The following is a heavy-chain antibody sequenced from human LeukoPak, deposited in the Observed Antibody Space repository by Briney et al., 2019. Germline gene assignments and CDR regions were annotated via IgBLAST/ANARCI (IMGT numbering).Heavy chain of an antibody. D-gene: IGHD3-10*01. V-gene: IGHV3-23*01. CDR1: GFTFSSYA. Sequence: GGSLRLSCAASGFTFSSYAMSWVRQAPGKGLEWVSAISGSGGSTYYADSVKGRFTISRDNSKNTLYLQMNSLRAEDTAVYYCAKIRITMVRGVIITNYFDYWGQGTLVTVSS. CDR2: ISGSGGST. CDR3: AKIRITMVRGVIITNYFDY. J-gene: IGHJ4*02.